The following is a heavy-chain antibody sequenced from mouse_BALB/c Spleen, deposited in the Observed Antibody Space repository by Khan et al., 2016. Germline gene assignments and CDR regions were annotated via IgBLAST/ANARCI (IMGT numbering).Heavy chain of an antibody. J-gene: IGHJ4*01. Sequence: EVQLQESGPSLVKPSQTLSLTCSVTGDSITSGYWNWIRKFPGNKLEYMGYISHSGSTYYNPSLKSRISITRDTSKNQYYLQLNSVTTEDTATYYCARCDGSTYVRGMDYWGQGTSVTVSS. CDR3: ARCDGSTYVRGMDY. D-gene: IGHD1-1*01. V-gene: IGHV3-8*02. CDR1: GDSITSGY. CDR2: ISHSGST.